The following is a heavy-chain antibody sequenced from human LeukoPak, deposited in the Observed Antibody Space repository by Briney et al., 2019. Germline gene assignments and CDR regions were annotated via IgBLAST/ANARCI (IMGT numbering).Heavy chain of an antibody. J-gene: IGHJ4*02. V-gene: IGHV3-74*01. CDR2: INSDGSST. CDR3: ARGFASSRHFDY. CDR1: GFTFSSFW. Sequence: QPGGSLRLSCAASGFTFSSFWMHWVRQAPGKGLVWVSRINSDGSSTSYADSVEGRFTISRDNAKNTLYLQMNSLRAEDTAVYYCARGFASSRHFDYWGQGTLVTVSS. D-gene: IGHD6-13*01.